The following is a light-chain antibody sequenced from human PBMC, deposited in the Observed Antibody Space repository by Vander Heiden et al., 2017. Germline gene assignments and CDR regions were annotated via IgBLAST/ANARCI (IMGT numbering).Light chain of an antibody. Sequence: EIVLTRSPGTLSLSPGERATLSCRASQSVSSSYLPWYQQKLGQAPRLLIYGASSGSGTDFTLTISRLEPEDFAVYYCQQYGSSPLLTFGGGTKVEIK. CDR3: QQYGSSPLLT. CDR1: QSVSSSY. V-gene: IGKV3-20*01. J-gene: IGKJ4*01. CDR2: GAS.